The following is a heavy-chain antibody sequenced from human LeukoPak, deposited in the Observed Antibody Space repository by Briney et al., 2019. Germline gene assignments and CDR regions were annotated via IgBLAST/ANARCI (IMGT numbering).Heavy chain of an antibody. J-gene: IGHJ4*02. CDR3: ASTERCSTTCPLDY. V-gene: IGHV4-34*01. CDR2: INHSGST. D-gene: IGHD2-2*01. CDR1: GESFSGYY. Sequence: KPSETLSLTCTVYGESFSGYYWSWIRQPPGKGLEWIGEINHSGSTHYNPSPKSRVTISLGTSKNQFSLKLSSVTAADTAVYYCASTERCSTTCPLDYWGQGTLVTVSS.